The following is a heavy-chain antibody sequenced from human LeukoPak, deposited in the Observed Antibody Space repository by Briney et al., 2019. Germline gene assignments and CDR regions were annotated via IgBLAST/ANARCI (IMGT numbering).Heavy chain of an antibody. CDR1: GYSISSGYY. Sequence: PLETLSLTCTVSGYSISSGYYWGWIRQPPGKGLEWIGSIYHSGSTYYNPSLKSRVTISVDTSKNQFSLKLSSVTAADTAVYYCARASGWSGGWFDPWGRGTLVTVSS. CDR2: IYHSGST. CDR3: ARASGWSGGWFDP. D-gene: IGHD6-19*01. J-gene: IGHJ5*02. V-gene: IGHV4-38-2*02.